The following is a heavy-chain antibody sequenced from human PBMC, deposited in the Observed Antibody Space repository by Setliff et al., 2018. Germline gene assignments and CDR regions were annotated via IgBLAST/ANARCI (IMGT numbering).Heavy chain of an antibody. CDR3: ARDRVPPLFGVGSYYNMDV. CDR2: INAGNGNT. CDR1: GYTFTSYA. Sequence: ASVKVSCKASGYTFTSYAMHWVRQAPGQRLEWMGWINAGNGNTKYSQKSQGRVTITRDTSASTAYMELSSLRSEDTAVYYCARDRVPPLFGVGSYYNMDVWGKGTTVTVSS. J-gene: IGHJ6*03. V-gene: IGHV1-3*01. D-gene: IGHD3-3*01.